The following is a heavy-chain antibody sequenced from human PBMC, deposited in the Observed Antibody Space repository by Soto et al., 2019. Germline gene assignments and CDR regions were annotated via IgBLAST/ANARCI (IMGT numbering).Heavy chain of an antibody. J-gene: IGHJ4*02. D-gene: IGHD1-26*01. Sequence: GESGEGLVQPGGSVRLSCAASGFTFSASSMHWVRQAAGKGLEWLGRIRSKANNYATVYSEVLKGRSIISRDDSQDTMFLEMNNLRTVDTAMYYCAIEGAGFGYWGQGTLVTVSS. V-gene: IGHV3-73*01. CDR2: IRSKANNYAT. CDR3: AIEGAGFGY. CDR1: GFTFSASS.